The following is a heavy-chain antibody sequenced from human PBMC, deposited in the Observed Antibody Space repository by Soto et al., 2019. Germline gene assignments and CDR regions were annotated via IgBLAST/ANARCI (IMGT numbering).Heavy chain of an antibody. CDR1: GGSISSSSYY. CDR3: ARQGYSSSWYDFSVLDYYYYYGMDV. V-gene: IGHV4-39*01. J-gene: IGHJ6*02. CDR2: IYYSGST. Sequence: SETLSLTCTVSGGSISSSSYYWGWIRQPPGKGLEWIGSIYYSGSTYYNPFLKSRVTISVDTSKNQFSLKLSSVTAADTAVYYCARQGYSSSWYDFSVLDYYYYYGMDVWGQGTTVTVSS. D-gene: IGHD6-13*01.